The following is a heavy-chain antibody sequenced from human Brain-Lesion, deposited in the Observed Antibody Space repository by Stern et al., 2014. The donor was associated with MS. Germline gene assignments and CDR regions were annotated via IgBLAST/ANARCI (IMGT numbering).Heavy chain of an antibody. J-gene: IGHJ3*02. D-gene: IGHD2-21*01. CDR3: AAIGPRMEGACFDI. CDR2: IHHTGDT. CDR1: GAPVSSGGYY. Sequence: VQLVESGPGLVKPSQTLSLSCTVSGAPVSSGGYYWTWIRQLPGKGLEWVGYIHHTGDTFYNPSLKSRVAISVDTSENQFSLKLTSVTAADTAVYYCAAIGPRMEGACFDIWGQGTMVTVSS. V-gene: IGHV4-31*03.